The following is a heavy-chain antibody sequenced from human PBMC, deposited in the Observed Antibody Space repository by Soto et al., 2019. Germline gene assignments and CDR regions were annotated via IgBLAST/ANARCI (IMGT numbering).Heavy chain of an antibody. D-gene: IGHD6-19*01. J-gene: IGHJ4*02. CDR1: GFTFSTYA. V-gene: IGHV3-30-3*01. Sequence: PGGSLRLSCAASGFTFSTYAMHWVRQAPGKGLEWVAVISYDGSNKYYADSVKGRFTTSRDNSKNTLYLQMNSLRAEDTAVYYCARDKSPYSSGWHNRHFDYWGQGTLVTVSS. CDR3: ARDKSPYSSGWHNRHFDY. CDR2: ISYDGSNK.